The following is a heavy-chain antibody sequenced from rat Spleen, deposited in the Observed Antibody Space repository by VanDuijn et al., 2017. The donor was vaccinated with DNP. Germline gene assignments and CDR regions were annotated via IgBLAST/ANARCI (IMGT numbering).Heavy chain of an antibody. CDR2: ISYDGGST. Sequence: EVQLVESGGGLVQPGRSLKLSCAASGFTFSDYYMAWVRQAPTKGLEWVASISYDGGSTYYRDSVKGRFTISRDNTKNSQYLQMDSLRSEDTAIYYCARRKNYGLSYYFDYWGQGVMVTVSS. V-gene: IGHV5-20*01. CDR1: GFTFSDYY. D-gene: IGHD1-6*01. J-gene: IGHJ2*01. CDR3: ARRKNYGLSYYFDY.